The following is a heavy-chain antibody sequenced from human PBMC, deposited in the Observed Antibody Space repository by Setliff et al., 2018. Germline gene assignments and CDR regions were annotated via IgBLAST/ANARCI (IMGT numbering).Heavy chain of an antibody. CDR2: INPISGGA. CDR1: GYIFAGYY. Sequence: ASVKVSCKASGYIFAGYYMHWVRQTPGQGLEWMGWINPISGGANYAQKFQGRVTLTRDTSTSTIYMELASLIYDDTAVYYCARAGDAATNRKGVFEFWGQGTLVTVST. D-gene: IGHD1-26*01. CDR3: ARAGDAATNRKGVFEF. V-gene: IGHV1-2*02. J-gene: IGHJ4*02.